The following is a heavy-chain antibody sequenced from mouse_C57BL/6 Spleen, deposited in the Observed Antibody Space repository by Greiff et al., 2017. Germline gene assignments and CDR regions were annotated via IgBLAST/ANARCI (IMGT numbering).Heavy chain of an antibody. CDR1: GYTFTSYG. Sequence: ESGAELARPGASVKLSCKASGYTFTSYGISWVKQRTGQGLEWIGEIYPRSGNTYYNEKFKGKATLTADKSSSTAYMELRSLTSEDSAVXFCAKTAQAPWFAYWGQGTLVTVSA. D-gene: IGHD3-2*02. V-gene: IGHV1-81*01. J-gene: IGHJ3*01. CDR2: IYPRSGNT. CDR3: AKTAQAPWFAY.